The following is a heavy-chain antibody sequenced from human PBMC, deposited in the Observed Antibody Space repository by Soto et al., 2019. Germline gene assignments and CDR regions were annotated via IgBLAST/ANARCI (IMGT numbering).Heavy chain of an antibody. Sequence: GGSLRLSCAASGFTFSSYAMHWVRQAPGKGLEWVAVISYDGRNKYYADSVKGRFTISRDNSKNTLYLQMNSLRAEDTAVYYCARDQKYGSGIGNYYYYYYMDVWGKGTTVTVSS. CDR1: GFTFSSYA. CDR3: ARDQKYGSGIGNYYYYYYMDV. CDR2: ISYDGRNK. J-gene: IGHJ6*03. D-gene: IGHD3-10*01. V-gene: IGHV3-30*04.